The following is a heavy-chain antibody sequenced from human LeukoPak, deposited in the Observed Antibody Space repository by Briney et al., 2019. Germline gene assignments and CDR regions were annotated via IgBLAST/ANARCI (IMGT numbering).Heavy chain of an antibody. D-gene: IGHD3-3*01. CDR2: TNPKIVGT. J-gene: IGHJ4*02. Sequence: ASVKVSCKASGYTFTGYYMHWVRQAPGQGLEWRRWTNPKIVGTNYAQKVQGRVTTTRDTSISTAYMELSRLRSDDTAVYYCARDDFRHVDYWGQGTLVTVSS. CDR3: ARDDFRHVDY. CDR1: GYTFTGYY. V-gene: IGHV1-2*02.